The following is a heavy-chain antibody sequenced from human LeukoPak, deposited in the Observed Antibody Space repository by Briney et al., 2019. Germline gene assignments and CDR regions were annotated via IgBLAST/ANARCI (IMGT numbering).Heavy chain of an antibody. J-gene: IGHJ6*03. CDR1: GGTFSSYA. D-gene: IGHD3-16*01. Sequence: GSSVKVSCKASGGTFSSYAISWVRQAPGQGLEWMGRIIPILGIANYAQKFQGRVTITADKSTSTAYMELSSLRSEDTAVYYCAREALRDYYMDVWGKGTTVTVSS. CDR3: AREALRDYYMDV. CDR2: IIPILGIA. V-gene: IGHV1-69*04.